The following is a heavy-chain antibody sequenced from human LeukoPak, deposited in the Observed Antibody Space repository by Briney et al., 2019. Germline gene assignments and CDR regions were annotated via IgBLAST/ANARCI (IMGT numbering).Heavy chain of an antibody. Sequence: SETLSLTCTVSGGSISTYYWSWIRQPPGKGLEWIGYIYYTGSTSYNPSLKSRVTMSLDASKNQFSLELNSVTPADTAVYYCARGGNYWPQWWFDPWGQGTLVTVSS. J-gene: IGHJ5*02. D-gene: IGHD1-26*01. V-gene: IGHV4-59*01. CDR3: ARGGNYWPQWWFDP. CDR2: IYYTGST. CDR1: GGSISTYY.